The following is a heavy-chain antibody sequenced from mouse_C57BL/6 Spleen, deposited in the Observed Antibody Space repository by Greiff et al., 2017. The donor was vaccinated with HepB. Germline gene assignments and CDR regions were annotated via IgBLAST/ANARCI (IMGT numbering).Heavy chain of an antibody. CDR1: GFTFSDYG. J-gene: IGHJ3*01. CDR3: AREKYYDYAWFAY. D-gene: IGHD2-4*01. CDR2: ISSGSSTI. Sequence: EVHLVESGGGLVKPGGSLKLSCAASGFTFSDYGMHWVRQAPEKGLEWVAYISSGSSTIYYADTVKGRFTISRDNAKNTLFLQMTSLRSEDTAMYYCAREKYYDYAWFAYWGQGTLVTVSA. V-gene: IGHV5-17*01.